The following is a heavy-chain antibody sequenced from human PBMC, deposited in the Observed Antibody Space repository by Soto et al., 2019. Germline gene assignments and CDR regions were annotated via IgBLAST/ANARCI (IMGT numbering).Heavy chain of an antibody. Sequence: QVQLVQSGAEVKKPGASVKVSCKASGYTFTSYYMHWVRQAPGQGLEWMGIINPSGGSTSYAQKFQGRVTMTRDTSTSTVYMELSSLRSEDTAVYYCARDVFPLTTYYYDSSGYVPDYWGQGTLVTVSS. J-gene: IGHJ4*02. CDR2: INPSGGST. CDR1: GYTFTSYY. D-gene: IGHD3-22*01. V-gene: IGHV1-46*01. CDR3: ARDVFPLTTYYYDSSGYVPDY.